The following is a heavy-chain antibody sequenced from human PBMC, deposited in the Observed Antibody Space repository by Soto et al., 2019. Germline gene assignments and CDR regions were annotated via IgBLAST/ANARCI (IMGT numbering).Heavy chain of an antibody. D-gene: IGHD3-3*01. J-gene: IGHJ6*02. Sequence: TSVKVSCTASGGTFSIYAISWVRQAHGQGLDWMGGIIPIFGTANYAQKFQGRVTITADESTSTAYMELSSLRSEDTAVYYCAREPRITIFGVVQGGGMDVWGQGTTVTVSS. V-gene: IGHV1-69*13. CDR3: AREPRITIFGVVQGGGMDV. CDR1: GGTFSIYA. CDR2: IIPIFGTA.